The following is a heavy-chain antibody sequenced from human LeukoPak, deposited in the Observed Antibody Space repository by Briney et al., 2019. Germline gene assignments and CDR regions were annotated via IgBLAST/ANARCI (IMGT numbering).Heavy chain of an antibody. CDR1: GFTVSSNY. V-gene: IGHV3-53*01. J-gene: IGHJ2*01. CDR3: AKDRTVGASYWYFDL. CDR2: IYSCGST. D-gene: IGHD1-26*01. Sequence: PGGSLRLSCAASGFTVSSNYMSWDRQAPGKGLEWVSVIYSCGSTYYADSVKGRFTISRDSSKNTLFLHMNTPRAEDTAIYYCAKDRTVGASYWYFDLWGRGTLVTVSS.